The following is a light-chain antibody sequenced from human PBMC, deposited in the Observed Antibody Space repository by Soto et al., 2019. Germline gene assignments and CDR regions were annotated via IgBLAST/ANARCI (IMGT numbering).Light chain of an antibody. CDR3: HQFGTAPPT. Sequence: EIVLTQSPGTLSLSPGDRATLSCRASQSIGSSYLVWFQQQADQAPKLLIYAASNRATGIPDRFSGSGSGADFTLTISRLEPEDFAVYYCHQFGTAPPTFGQGTRLDIK. J-gene: IGKJ5*01. CDR1: QSIGSSY. CDR2: AAS. V-gene: IGKV3-20*01.